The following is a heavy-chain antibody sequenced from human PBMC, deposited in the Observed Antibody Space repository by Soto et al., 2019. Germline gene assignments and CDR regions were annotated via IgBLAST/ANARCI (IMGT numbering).Heavy chain of an antibody. CDR2: ISYDGSNK. D-gene: IGHD3-3*01. Sequence: PGGSLRLSCTASGFTFRSYAMHWVRQAPGKGLEWVALISYDGSNKYYADFVKGRFTISRDNSKNTLYLQMNCLSTEDTAVYYCARDGPQILESLLGSPDYWGQGTLVTVSS. CDR3: ARDGPQILESLLGSPDY. CDR1: GFTFRSYA. J-gene: IGHJ4*02. V-gene: IGHV3-30-3*01.